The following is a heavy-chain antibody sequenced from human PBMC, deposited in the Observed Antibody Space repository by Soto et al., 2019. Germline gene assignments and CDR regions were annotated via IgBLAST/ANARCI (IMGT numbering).Heavy chain of an antibody. CDR2: ISYDGSNK. J-gene: IGHJ4*02. V-gene: IGHV3-30-3*01. CDR1: GFTVNSNY. D-gene: IGHD6-19*01. Sequence: GGSLRLSCAASGFTVNSNYMHWVRQAPGKGLEWVAVISYDGSNKYYADSVKGRFTISRDNSKNTLYLQMNSLRAEDTAVYYCARERSSGYFDYWGQGTLVTVSS. CDR3: ARERSSGYFDY.